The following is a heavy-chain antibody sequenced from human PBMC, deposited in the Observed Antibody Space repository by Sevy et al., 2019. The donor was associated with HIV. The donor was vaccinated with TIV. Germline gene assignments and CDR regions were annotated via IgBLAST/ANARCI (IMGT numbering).Heavy chain of an antibody. J-gene: IGHJ4*02. V-gene: IGHV4-61*02. CDR2: IYTSGTT. CDR3: AGRIAVAAFDY. CDR1: GGYLGSSSYY. D-gene: IGHD6-19*01. Sequence: SETLSLTCTVSGGYLGSSSYYWNWIRQPAGKGLEWIGRIYTSGTTNYNPSLKSRVTMSVDTSKNQFSLKLSSVTAADTAVYYCAGRIAVAAFDYWGQGHLVTVSS.